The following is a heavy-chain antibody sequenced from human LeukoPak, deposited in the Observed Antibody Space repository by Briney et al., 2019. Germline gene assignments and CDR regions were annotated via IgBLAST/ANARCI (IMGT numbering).Heavy chain of an antibody. Sequence: PGGSLRLSCAASGFTFSSYSMNWVRQAPGKGLEWVSSISSSSSYIYYADSVKGRFTISRDNAKNSLYLQMNSLRAEDTAVYYCARKGTDSSGYYGSEASLDYWGQGTLVTVSS. CDR2: ISSSSSYI. J-gene: IGHJ4*02. CDR1: GFTFSSYS. D-gene: IGHD3-22*01. CDR3: ARKGTDSSGYYGSEASLDY. V-gene: IGHV3-21*01.